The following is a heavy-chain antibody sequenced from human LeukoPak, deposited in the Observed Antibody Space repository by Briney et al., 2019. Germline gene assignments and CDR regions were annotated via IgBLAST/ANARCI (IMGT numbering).Heavy chain of an antibody. Sequence: GGSLRLSCAASGFTFSNYAVSWVRQAPGKGLEWVSGINTGASTDYADSVKGRFTISRDNSKNTLYLQMNSLRAEDTALYYCAKDGRTTSPKWGQGTLVTVSS. CDR3: AKDGRTTSPK. J-gene: IGHJ4*02. D-gene: IGHD1-7*01. CDR1: GFTFSNYA. V-gene: IGHV3-23*01. CDR2: INTGAST.